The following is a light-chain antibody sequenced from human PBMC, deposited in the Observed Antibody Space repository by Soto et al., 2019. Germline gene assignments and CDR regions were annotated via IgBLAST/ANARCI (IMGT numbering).Light chain of an antibody. CDR1: QGISNY. CDR3: QKYNSAPCT. CDR2: AAS. V-gene: IGKV1-27*01. J-gene: IGKJ5*01. Sequence: DIQMTQSPSSLSASVGDRVTITCRASQGISNYLAWYQQKPGKVPKLLIYAASTLQSGVPSRFSGSGSGTDFPLTISSLQPEDVATYYCQKYNSAPCTFGKWTRLEIK.